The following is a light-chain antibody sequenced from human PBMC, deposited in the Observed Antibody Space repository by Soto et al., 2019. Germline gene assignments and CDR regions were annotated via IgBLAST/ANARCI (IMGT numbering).Light chain of an antibody. CDR3: QQYNSYP. CDR2: KAS. CDR1: QSISSW. V-gene: IGKV1-5*03. J-gene: IGKJ1*01. Sequence: DIQMTQSPSTLSASVGDRVTITCRASQSISSWLAWYQQKPGKAPKLLIYKASSSESGVPSRFSGSGSGTEFTLTISSLQPDDFATYYCQQYNSYPFGQGTKVEIK.